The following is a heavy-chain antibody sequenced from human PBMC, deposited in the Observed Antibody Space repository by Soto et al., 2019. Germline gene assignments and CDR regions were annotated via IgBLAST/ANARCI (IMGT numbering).Heavy chain of an antibody. CDR3: ASRVMDV. Sequence: EVQLVESGGGLVQPGGSLRISCAASGLTFSDEWMTWVRQAPGKGLEWVANINQDGSERNYVDSVKGRFTISRDNTKNSLFLQMTSLRVEDTAVYYCASRVMDVWGPGTTVTVSS. J-gene: IGHJ6*02. CDR2: INQDGSER. V-gene: IGHV3-7*03. CDR1: GLTFSDEW.